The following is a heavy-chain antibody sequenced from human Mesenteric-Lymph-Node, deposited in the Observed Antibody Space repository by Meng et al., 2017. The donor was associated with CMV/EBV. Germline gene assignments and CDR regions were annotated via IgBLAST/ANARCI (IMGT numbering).Heavy chain of an antibody. CDR2: ISRNSDSI. J-gene: IGHJ4*02. V-gene: IGHV3-9*01. CDR3: AKGPYASSRTPFDY. CDR1: GFTFDDYA. D-gene: IGHD6-13*01. Sequence: GGSLRLSCAASGFTFDDYAMHWVRQVPGKGLEWVSGISRNSDSIGYADSVKGRFTISRDNAKNSLYLQMNSLRAEDTALYYCAKGPYASSRTPFDYWGQGTLVTVSS.